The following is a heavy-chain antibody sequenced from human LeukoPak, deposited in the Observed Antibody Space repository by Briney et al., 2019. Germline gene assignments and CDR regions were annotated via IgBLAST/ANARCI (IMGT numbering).Heavy chain of an antibody. V-gene: IGHV3-23*01. CDR2: ISGRDGST. Sequence: GGSLRLSCAASGFTFSSNAMSWVRQAPGKGLEWVSAISGRDGSTYYADSVKGRFTISRDDSKNTLYLQMNSLRAEDTAVYYCAKRYSYGLDPFDYWGQGTLVTVSS. CDR1: GFTFSSNA. CDR3: AKRYSYGLDPFDY. D-gene: IGHD5-18*01. J-gene: IGHJ4*02.